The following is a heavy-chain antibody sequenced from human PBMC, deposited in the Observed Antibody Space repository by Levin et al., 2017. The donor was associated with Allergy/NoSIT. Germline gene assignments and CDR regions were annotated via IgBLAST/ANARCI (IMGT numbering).Heavy chain of an antibody. Sequence: GESLKISCAASGFTFSSYGMHWVRQAPGKGLEWVAVISYDGSNKYYADSVKGRFTISRDNSKNTLYLQMNSLRAEDTAVYYCAKSVVVNVGYFDYWGQGTLVTVSS. CDR3: AKSVVVNVGYFDY. J-gene: IGHJ4*02. CDR1: GFTFSSYG. D-gene: IGHD3-22*01. V-gene: IGHV3-30*18. CDR2: ISYDGSNK.